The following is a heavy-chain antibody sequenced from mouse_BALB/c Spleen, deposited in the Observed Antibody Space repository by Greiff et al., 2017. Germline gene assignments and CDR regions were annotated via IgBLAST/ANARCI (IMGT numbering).Heavy chain of an antibody. J-gene: IGHJ4*01. CDR2: IYPGNVNT. V-gene: IGHV1S56*01. CDR3: ARGGNPYYYAMDY. D-gene: IGHD2-1*01. CDR1: GYTFTSYY. Sequence: VQLQQSGPELVKPGASVRISCKASGYTFTSYYIHWVKQRPGQGLEWIGWIYPGNVNTKYNEKFKGKATLTADKSSSTAYMQLSSLTSEDSAVYFCARGGNPYYYAMDYWGQGTSVTVSS.